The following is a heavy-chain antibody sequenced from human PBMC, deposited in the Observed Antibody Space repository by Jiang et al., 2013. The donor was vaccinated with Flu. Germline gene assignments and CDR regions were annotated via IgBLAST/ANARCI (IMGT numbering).Heavy chain of an antibody. CDR1: GFTFSSYG. D-gene: IGHD1-7*01. J-gene: IGHJ4*02. Sequence: VQLVESGGGVVQPGRSLRLSCAASGFTFSSYGMHWVRQAPGKGLEWVAVISYDGSNKYYADSVKGRFTISRDNSKNTLYLQMNSLRAEDTAVYYCAKEWNWNYGSYYFDYWAREPWSPSPQ. CDR3: AKEWNWNYGSYYFDY. CDR2: ISYDGSNK. V-gene: IGHV3-30*18.